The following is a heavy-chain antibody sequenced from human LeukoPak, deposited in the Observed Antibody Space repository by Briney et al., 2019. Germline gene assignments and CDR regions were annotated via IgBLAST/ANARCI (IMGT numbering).Heavy chain of an antibody. D-gene: IGHD3-16*01. V-gene: IGHV1-2*02. CDR1: GYTFTGYY. CDR3: TRGGFDY. J-gene: IGHJ4*02. CDR2: INPNSAAT. Sequence: APVKVSCKTSGYTFTGYYIHWVRQAPGQGLEWMGWINPNSAATNYAQKFQGRVTVTWDTSITTAYMELRSLRFDDTAIYYCTRGGFDYWGQGTLVTVSS.